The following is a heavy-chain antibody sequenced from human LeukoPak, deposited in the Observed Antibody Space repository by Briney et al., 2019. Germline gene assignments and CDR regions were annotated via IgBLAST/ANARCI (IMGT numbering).Heavy chain of an antibody. V-gene: IGHV3-7*01. Sequence: PGGSLRLLRGASGLTYSRQWKNCVRQPPEKTREGVANIKQDESEKYHVHYVSGRSTISRDNAKNSLYLQMNSLRAEDTAVYYCARGSTNDDGDFRFDYWSQGTLVTVSS. D-gene: IGHD4-17*01. J-gene: IGHJ4*02. CDR1: GLTYSRQW. CDR2: IKQDESEK. CDR3: ARGSTNDDGDFRFDY.